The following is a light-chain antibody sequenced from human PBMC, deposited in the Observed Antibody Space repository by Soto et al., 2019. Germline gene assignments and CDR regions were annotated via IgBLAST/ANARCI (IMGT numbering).Light chain of an antibody. CDR3: QSYDSSLSGSV. V-gene: IGLV1-40*01. J-gene: IGLJ2*01. CDR2: GNS. CDR1: SSNIGAGYD. Sequence: QAVVTQPPSVSGAPGQRVTISCTGSSSNIGAGYDVHWYQQLPGTAPKVLIYGNSNRPSGVPDRFSGSKSGTSTSLAITGLQPEDEADYYCQSYDSSLSGSVFGGGTKVTVL.